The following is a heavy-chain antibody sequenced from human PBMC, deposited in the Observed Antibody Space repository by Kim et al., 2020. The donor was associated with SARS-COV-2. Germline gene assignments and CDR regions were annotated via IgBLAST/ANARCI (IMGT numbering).Heavy chain of an antibody. J-gene: IGHJ6*02. Sequence: GGSLRLSCAASGFTFSSYAMHWVRQAPGKGLEWVAVIAYDGSNKYYADSVKGRFTISRDNSKNTLYLQMNSLRAEDTAVYYCAKQVIAAVSYYYYGMDVWGQGTTVTVSS. CDR1: GFTFSSYA. CDR2: IAYDGSNK. D-gene: IGHD6-13*01. CDR3: AKQVIAAVSYYYYGMDV. V-gene: IGHV3-30-3*02.